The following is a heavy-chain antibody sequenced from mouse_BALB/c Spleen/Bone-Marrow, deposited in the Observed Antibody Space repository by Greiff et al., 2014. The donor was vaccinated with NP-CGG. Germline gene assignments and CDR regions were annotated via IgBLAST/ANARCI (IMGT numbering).Heavy chain of an antibody. V-gene: IGHV1-87*01. CDR1: GYTFTSYW. Sequence: QVQLQQPGAELARPGASVKLSCKASGYTFTSYWMQWVKQRPGQGLEWIGAIYPGDGDTRYTQKFKGKATLTADKSSSTAYMQLSSLASEDSAVYYCARGFLFDYWGQGTTLTVSS. J-gene: IGHJ2*01. CDR3: ARGFLFDY. CDR2: IYPGDGDT.